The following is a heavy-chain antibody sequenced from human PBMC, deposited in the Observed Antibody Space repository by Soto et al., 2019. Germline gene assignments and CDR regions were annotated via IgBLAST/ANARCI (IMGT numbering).Heavy chain of an antibody. CDR1: GGSFRGYY. Sequence: SETLSLTCAVYGGSFRGYYWSWIRQPPGKGLEWIGEINHSGSTNYNPSLKSRVTISVDTSKNQFSRKLSSVTAADTAVYYCASDWFDYWGQGTLVTVSS. CDR3: ASDWFDY. D-gene: IGHD3-9*01. J-gene: IGHJ4*02. V-gene: IGHV4-34*01. CDR2: INHSGST.